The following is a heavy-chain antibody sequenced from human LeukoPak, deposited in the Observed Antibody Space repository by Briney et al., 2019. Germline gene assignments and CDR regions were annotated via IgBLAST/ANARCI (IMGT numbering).Heavy chain of an antibody. CDR1: GYTFTSYD. D-gene: IGHD3-10*01. V-gene: IGHV1-8*01. CDR2: MNPNSGNT. Sequence: ASVKVSCKASGYTFTSYDINWVRQATGQGLEWMGWMNPNSGNTGYAQKFQGRVTMTRNTSISTAYMELSSLRSEDTAVYYCARVYQSPLEPYGSGSYYNWFPYPYYYYYMDVWGKGTTVTISS. J-gene: IGHJ6*03. CDR3: ARVYQSPLEPYGSGSYYNWFPYPYYYYYMDV.